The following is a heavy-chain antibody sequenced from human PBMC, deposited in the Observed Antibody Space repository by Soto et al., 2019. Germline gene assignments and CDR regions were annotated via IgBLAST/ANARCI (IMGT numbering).Heavy chain of an antibody. Sequence: QVQLVESGGDLVKPGGSLRLSCAGSGFTFSDYYMTWIRQAPGKGLEWVSAISYESSYRNDADSVKGRFTISRDNDKYSLFLLVNNLRSEAPDSYYCARVTNSSSSWWLDPWGRGTLVTVSS. D-gene: IGHD6-6*01. CDR3: ARVTNSSSSWWLDP. V-gene: IGHV3-11*06. CDR1: GFTFSDYY. CDR2: ISYESSYR. J-gene: IGHJ5*02.